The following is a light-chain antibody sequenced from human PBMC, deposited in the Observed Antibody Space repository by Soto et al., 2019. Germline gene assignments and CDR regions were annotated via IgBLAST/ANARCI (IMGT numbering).Light chain of an antibody. CDR3: TSYSSSSPVL. Sequence: QSVLTQPASVSGSLGQSITISCTGTSSDVGAYNYVSWYQQHPDKAPKLLIFEVTNRPSGVSGRFSGSKSGITASLSISGLQPEDEAAYYCTSYSSSSPVLFGGGTKLTVL. V-gene: IGLV2-14*01. J-gene: IGLJ2*01. CDR1: SSDVGAYNY. CDR2: EVT.